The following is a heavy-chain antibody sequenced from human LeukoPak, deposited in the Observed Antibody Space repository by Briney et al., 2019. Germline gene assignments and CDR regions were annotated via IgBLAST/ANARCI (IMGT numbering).Heavy chain of an antibody. Sequence: PGGSLRLSCVASGFTFSSHSMNWVRQAPGEGLEWVSSIGSSSTSIYCANSLKGRFTISRDNAKNSLYLQMNSLRAEDTATYYCARESEEAFDIWGQGTTVTVSS. J-gene: IGHJ3*02. V-gene: IGHV3-21*01. CDR2: IGSSSTSI. CDR1: GFTFSSHS. CDR3: ARESEEAFDI.